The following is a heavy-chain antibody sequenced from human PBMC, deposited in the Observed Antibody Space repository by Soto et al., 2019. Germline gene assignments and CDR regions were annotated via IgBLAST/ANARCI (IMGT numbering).Heavy chain of an antibody. V-gene: IGHV4-59*01. CDR2: IYYSGST. D-gene: IGHD4-17*01. Sequence: QVQLQEAGPGLVKPSETLSLTCTVSGGSISSYYWSWIRQPPGKGLEWIGYIYYSGSTNYDPSLNCRVTRSVGPSRNLFSLPLGCVTAADPAVYYCARLTWADYGGICAPRGQGTLVTFAS. CDR3: ARLTWADYGGICAP. J-gene: IGHJ5*02. CDR1: GGSISSYY.